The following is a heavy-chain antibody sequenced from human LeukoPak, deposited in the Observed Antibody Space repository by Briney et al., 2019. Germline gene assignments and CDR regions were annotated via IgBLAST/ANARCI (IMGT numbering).Heavy chain of an antibody. CDR2: NRPNSGGT. Sequence: ASVKVSCKVSGYTFTDYYLHWVRQAPGQGLEWLGWNRPNSGGTNYAENFQGRATMTRDTSISTVYMELSRLTSDDTAIYYCARALYYYASGSYPNVPYGHWGQGTLVTVSS. CDR3: ARALYYYASGSYPNVPYGH. D-gene: IGHD3-10*01. CDR1: GYTFTDYY. J-gene: IGHJ4*02. V-gene: IGHV1-2*02.